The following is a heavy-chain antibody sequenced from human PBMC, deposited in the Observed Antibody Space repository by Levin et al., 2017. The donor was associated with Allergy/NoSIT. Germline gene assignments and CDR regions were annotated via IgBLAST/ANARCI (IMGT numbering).Heavy chain of an antibody. CDR2: IIPILGIA. Sequence: ASVKVSCKASGGTFSSYAISWVRQAPGQGLEWMGRIIPILGIANYAQKFQGRVTITADKSTSTAYMELSSLRSEDTAVYYCARDPDNVLYCSGGSCYPTYGDYWGQGTLVTVSS. V-gene: IGHV1-69*04. D-gene: IGHD2-15*01. J-gene: IGHJ4*02. CDR3: ARDPDNVLYCSGGSCYPTYGDY. CDR1: GGTFSSYA.